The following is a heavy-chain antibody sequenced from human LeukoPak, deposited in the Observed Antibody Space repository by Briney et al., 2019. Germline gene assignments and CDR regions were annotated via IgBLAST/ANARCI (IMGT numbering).Heavy chain of an antibody. D-gene: IGHD2-15*01. CDR1: GGSISSSSYY. CDR2: IYYSGST. CDR3: ARAKGVVAATLGY. Sequence: SETLSLTCTVSGGSISSSSYYWGWIRQPPGKGLEWIGSIYYSGSTYYNPSLKSRVTISVDTSKNQFSLKLSSVTAADTAVYYCARAKGVVAATLGYWGQGTLVTVSS. J-gene: IGHJ4*02. V-gene: IGHV4-39*07.